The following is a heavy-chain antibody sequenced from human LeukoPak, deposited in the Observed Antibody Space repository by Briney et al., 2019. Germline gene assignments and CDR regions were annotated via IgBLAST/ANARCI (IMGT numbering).Heavy chain of an antibody. V-gene: IGHV3-48*04. J-gene: IGHJ4*02. D-gene: IGHD3-3*01. Sequence: GGSLRLSCAASGFTFSSYSMNWVRQAPGEGLEWVSYISSSSSTIYYADSVKGRFTISRDNAKNSLYLQMSSLRAEDTAVYYCVPFGVVPPNFDYWGQGTLAIVSS. CDR3: VPFGVVPPNFDY. CDR2: ISSSSSTI. CDR1: GFTFSSYS.